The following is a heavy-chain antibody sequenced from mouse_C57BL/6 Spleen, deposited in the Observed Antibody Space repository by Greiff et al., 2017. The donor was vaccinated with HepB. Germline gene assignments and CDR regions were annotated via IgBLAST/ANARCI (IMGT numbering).Heavy chain of an antibody. Sequence: VQLQESGAELVRPGASVKLSCKASGYTFTDYYINWVKQRPGQGLEWIARIYPGSGNTYYNEKFKGKATLTAEKSSSTAYMQLSSLTSEDSAVYFCARHDGYYFAYWGQGTLVTVSA. CDR1: GYTFTDYY. CDR3: ARHDGYYFAY. D-gene: IGHD2-3*01. CDR2: IYPGSGNT. V-gene: IGHV1-76*01. J-gene: IGHJ3*01.